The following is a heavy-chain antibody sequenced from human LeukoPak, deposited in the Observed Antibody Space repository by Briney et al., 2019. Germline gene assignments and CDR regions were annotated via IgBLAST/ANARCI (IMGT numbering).Heavy chain of an antibody. Sequence: SETLSLTCTVAGGSITSYYWGWVRQPPGKGLEWIGYIYYTGSTNYNPSLKSRVSMSADTSKNQFSLKLSSVTAADSAVYYCARDRDSSARFDTWGQGTMVTVSS. J-gene: IGHJ3*02. CDR1: GGSITSYY. CDR2: IYYTGST. D-gene: IGHD6-19*01. CDR3: ARDRDSSARFDT. V-gene: IGHV4-59*01.